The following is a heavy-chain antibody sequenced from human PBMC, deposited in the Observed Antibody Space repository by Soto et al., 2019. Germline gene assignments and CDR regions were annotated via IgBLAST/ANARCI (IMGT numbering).Heavy chain of an antibody. CDR3: ARHLHPTTGYFPSTRCYHFDY. J-gene: IGHJ4*02. V-gene: IGHV4-39*01. D-gene: IGHD2-2*01. CDR1: GDSISSSRYY. CDR2: IYYRGST. Sequence: QLQLQESGPGLVKPSETLSLTCTVSGDSISSSRYYWGWVRQPPGKGLEGIGSIYYRGSTYYSPSLTSRVTISVDTSKNQFSLKLSSVTAADTAVYYCARHLHPTTGYFPSTRCYHFDYWGQGTLVTVSS.